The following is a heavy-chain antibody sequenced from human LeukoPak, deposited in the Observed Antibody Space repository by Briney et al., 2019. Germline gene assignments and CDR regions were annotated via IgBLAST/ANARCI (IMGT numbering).Heavy chain of an antibody. CDR3: AREQTQGLYAYFDY. J-gene: IGHJ4*02. CDR2: ISSSGSTI. D-gene: IGHD5/OR15-5a*01. CDR1: GFTFSDYY. V-gene: IGHV3-11*01. Sequence: GGSLRLPCAASGFTFSDYYMSWIRQAPGKGLEWVSYISSSGSTIYYADSVKGRFTISRDNAKNSLYLQMNSLRAEDTAVYYCAREQTQGLYAYFDYWGQGTLVTVSS.